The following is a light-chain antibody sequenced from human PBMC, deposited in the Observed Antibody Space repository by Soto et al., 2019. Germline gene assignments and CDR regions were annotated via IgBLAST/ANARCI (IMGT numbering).Light chain of an antibody. V-gene: IGKV1-5*01. J-gene: IGKJ1*01. CDR1: QDISGW. CDR3: QQYDSFSVWT. CDR2: DAS. Sequence: DIQMTQSPSTLSASVGDRVTSTCRASQDISGWLPWYQQKAGKAPRLLIFDASSLMSGVPSRFSGSGYGTEFTISINRLQPDDSATYYCQQYDSFSVWTFGQGTKLEIK.